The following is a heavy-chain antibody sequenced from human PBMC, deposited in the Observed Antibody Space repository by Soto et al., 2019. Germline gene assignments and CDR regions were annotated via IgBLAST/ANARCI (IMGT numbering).Heavy chain of an antibody. CDR1: GVTFSTYT. CDR2: IIPLFGLP. J-gene: IGHJ4*02. Sequence: QVQLVQSGAEVKKPGSSVKVSCKASGVTFSTYTISWVRQAPGQGLEWLGRIIPLFGLPNHAQKFKDRVTITADKSTDTAYLEMNSLRPEDTAVYYCAFDVQTGVVYFDNWGQGTLVTVSS. V-gene: IGHV1-69*02. D-gene: IGHD1-1*01. CDR3: AFDVQTGVVYFDN.